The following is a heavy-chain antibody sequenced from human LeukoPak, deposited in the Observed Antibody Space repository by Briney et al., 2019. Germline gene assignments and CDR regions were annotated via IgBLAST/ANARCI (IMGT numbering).Heavy chain of an antibody. CDR1: GGSISSYY. CDR3: ARGPSYGYYFDY. V-gene: IGHV4-59*01. CDR2: IYYSGST. Sequence: PSETLSLTCTVSGGSISSYYWSWIRQPPGKGLEWIGYIYYSGSTNYNPSLKSRVTISVDTSKNQFSLKLSSVTAADTAVYYCARGPSYGYYFDYWGQGTLVTVSS. J-gene: IGHJ4*02. D-gene: IGHD5-18*01.